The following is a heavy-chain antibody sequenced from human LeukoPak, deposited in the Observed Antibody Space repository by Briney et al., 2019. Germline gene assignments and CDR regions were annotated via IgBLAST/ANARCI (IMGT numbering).Heavy chain of an antibody. V-gene: IGHV1-8*01. D-gene: IGHD3-22*01. CDR1: GYTFTSYD. CDR2: MNPNSGNT. Sequence: GASVKVSCKASGYTFTSYDINWVRQATGQGLEWMGWMNPNSGNTGYAQKFQGRVTMTRNTSISTAYMELSSLRSEDTAVYYCATAGVVVITYDAFDIWGQGTMVTVSS. CDR3: ATAGVVVITYDAFDI. J-gene: IGHJ3*02.